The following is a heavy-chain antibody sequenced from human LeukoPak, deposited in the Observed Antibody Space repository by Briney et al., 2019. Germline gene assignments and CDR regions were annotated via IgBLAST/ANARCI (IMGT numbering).Heavy chain of an antibody. CDR1: GFTFSTYA. D-gene: IGHD3-22*01. Sequence: GGSLRLSCGASGFTFSTYAMNWVRQAPGKGLEWVSAISAGVATTYYADSVKGRFTISRDNSKNTVYLQMNSLRAEDTAVYYCAKTYYDTTYVDYWGQGTLVTASS. V-gene: IGHV3-23*01. J-gene: IGHJ4*02. CDR3: AKTYYDTTYVDY. CDR2: ISAGVATT.